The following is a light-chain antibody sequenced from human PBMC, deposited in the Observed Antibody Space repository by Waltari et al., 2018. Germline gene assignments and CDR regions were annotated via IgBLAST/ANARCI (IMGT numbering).Light chain of an antibody. V-gene: IGLV2-23*01. CDR3: CSYAGSNTNWV. J-gene: IGLJ3*02. Sequence: QSALTQPASVSGSPGQSITISCTGTSSDVGSYNVVSWYQQHPGKAPKFIIYEDNKRPSVVSKRFSGSKSGNTAALTISGLQAEDEADYYCCSYAGSNTNWVFGGGTKLTVL. CDR1: SSDVGSYNV. CDR2: EDN.